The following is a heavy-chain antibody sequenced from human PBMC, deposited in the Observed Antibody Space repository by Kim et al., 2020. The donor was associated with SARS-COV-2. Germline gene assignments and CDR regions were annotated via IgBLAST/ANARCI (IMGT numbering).Heavy chain of an antibody. D-gene: IGHD2-8*01. J-gene: IGHJ4*02. CDR1: GGSFSGYY. V-gene: IGHV4-34*01. Sequence: SETLSLTCAVYGGSFSGYYWSWIRQPPGKGLEWIGEINHSGSTNYNPSLKSRVTISVDTSKNQFSLKLSSVTAADTAVYYCARGEKYEAMVLSFSDLFDYWGQGTLVTVSS. CDR2: INHSGST. CDR3: ARGEKYEAMVLSFSDLFDY.